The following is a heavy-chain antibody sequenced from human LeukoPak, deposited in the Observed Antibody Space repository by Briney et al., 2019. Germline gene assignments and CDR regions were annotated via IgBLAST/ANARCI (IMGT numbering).Heavy chain of an antibody. CDR2: ISYDGSNK. Sequence: PGRSLRLSCAASGFTFSSYGMHWVRQAPGKGLEWVAVISYDGSNKYYADSVKGRFTISRDNSKNTLYLQMTSLRAEDTAVYYCAKREGVNFWGQGTVVSV. CDR3: AKREGVNF. J-gene: IGHJ4*02. V-gene: IGHV3-30*18. D-gene: IGHD2-8*01. CDR1: GFTFSSYG.